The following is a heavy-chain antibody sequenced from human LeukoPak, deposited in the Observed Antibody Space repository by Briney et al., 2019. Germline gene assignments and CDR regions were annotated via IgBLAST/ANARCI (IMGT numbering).Heavy chain of an antibody. CDR1: GGSISSYY. CDR2: IYYSGST. J-gene: IGHJ4*02. D-gene: IGHD6-13*01. V-gene: IGHV4-59*01. CDR3: ARTRIAAAVTNFDY. Sequence: SETLSLTCTVSGGSISSYYWSWIRQPPGKGLEWIGCIYYSGSTNYNPSLKSRVTISVDTSKNQFSLKLSSVTAADTAVYYCARTRIAAAVTNFDYWGQGTLVTVSS.